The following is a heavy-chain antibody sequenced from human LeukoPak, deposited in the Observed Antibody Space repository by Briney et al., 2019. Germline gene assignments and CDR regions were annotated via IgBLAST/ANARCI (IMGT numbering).Heavy chain of an antibody. CDR1: GFTFSNAW. V-gene: IGHV3-15*01. J-gene: IGHJ4*02. CDR3: TTDLGRRSTSCCTNY. D-gene: IGHD2-2*01. Sequence: PGGSLRLSCAASGFTFSNAWMSWVRQAPGKGLEWVGRIKSKTDGGTTDYAAPVKGRFTISRDDSRNTLYLQMDSLKTEDTAVYYCTTDLGRRSTSCCTNYWGQGTLVTVSS. CDR2: IKSKTDGGTT.